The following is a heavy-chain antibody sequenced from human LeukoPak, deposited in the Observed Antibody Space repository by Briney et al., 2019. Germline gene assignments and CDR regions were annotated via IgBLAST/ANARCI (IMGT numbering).Heavy chain of an antibody. CDR2: IYYSGST. CDR3: ARYYYDSSGYSADY. CDR1: GGSISSYY. J-gene: IGHJ4*02. V-gene: IGHV4-59*01. D-gene: IGHD3-22*01. Sequence: PSETLSLTCTVSGGSISSYYWSWIRQPPRKGLDRIGNIYYSGSTNYNPSLKSRVTISVDTSKNQFSLKLSSVTAADTAVYYCARYYYDSSGYSADYWGQGTLVTVSS.